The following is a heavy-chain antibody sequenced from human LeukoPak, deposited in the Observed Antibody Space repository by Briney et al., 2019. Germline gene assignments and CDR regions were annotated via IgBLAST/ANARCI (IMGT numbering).Heavy chain of an antibody. Sequence: GGSLRLSCAASGFIVSTNYMTWVRQAPRKGLEWVSIIYSDGSTYYGDSVKGRFTISIDNSKNTLYLRMNSLGAEDTAVSYCAGDRFNGMDVWGQGTTVTVSS. D-gene: IGHD3-3*01. CDR1: GFIVSTNY. J-gene: IGHJ6*02. V-gene: IGHV3-66*01. CDR3: AGDRFNGMDV. CDR2: IYSDGST.